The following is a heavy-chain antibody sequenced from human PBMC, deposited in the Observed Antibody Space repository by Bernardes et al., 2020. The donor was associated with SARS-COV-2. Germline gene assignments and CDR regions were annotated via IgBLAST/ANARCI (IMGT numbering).Heavy chain of an antibody. CDR3: ARISCTGGNCYSIDAFDI. V-gene: IGHV5-51*01. CDR1: GYSFVSHW. Sequence: ESLKISCKGSGYSFVSHWIAWVRQMPGKGLEWMGIIYPGDSDTKYSSSFQGQVTISGDKTVNTAYLQWSSLKASDTAMYYCARISCTGGNCYSIDAFDIWGQGTMVIVSS. D-gene: IGHD2-15*01. J-gene: IGHJ3*02. CDR2: IYPGDSDT.